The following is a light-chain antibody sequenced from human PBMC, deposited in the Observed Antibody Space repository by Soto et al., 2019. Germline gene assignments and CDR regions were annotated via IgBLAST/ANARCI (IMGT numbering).Light chain of an antibody. CDR3: QQYGRSPNT. J-gene: IGKJ2*01. V-gene: IGKV3-20*01. CDR1: QSVSSSY. Sequence: EIVLTQSPGTLSLSPGERATLSCRASQSVSSSYLAWYQQKPGQAPRLLIYGASSRATGIPDRFSGSGSGTDVTLTISRLEPYDFAVYYCQQYGRSPNTFGQGTNLEI. CDR2: GAS.